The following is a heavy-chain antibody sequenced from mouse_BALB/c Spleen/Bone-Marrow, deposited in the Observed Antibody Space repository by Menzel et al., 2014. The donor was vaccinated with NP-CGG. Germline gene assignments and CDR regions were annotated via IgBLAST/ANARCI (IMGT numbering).Heavy chain of an antibody. D-gene: IGHD2-3*01. CDR2: LNSNGGST. J-gene: IGHJ4*01. Sequence: EVQRVESGGGLVQPGGSLKLSCAASGFTLSSYGMSWVRQTPDKRLELVATLNSNGGSTYYPDSVKGRFTISRDNAKNTLYPQMSSLKSEDTAMYYCARDGYYVFYAMDYWGQGTSVTVSS. CDR3: ARDGYYVFYAMDY. CDR1: GFTLSSYG. V-gene: IGHV5-6-3*01.